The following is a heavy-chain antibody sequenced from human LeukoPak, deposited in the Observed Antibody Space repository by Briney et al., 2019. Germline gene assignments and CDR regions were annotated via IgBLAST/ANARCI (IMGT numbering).Heavy chain of an antibody. CDR1: GYTFTSYG. CDR2: ISTYNDNT. J-gene: IGHJ4*02. CDR3: AREMAVAGSGVIDS. Sequence: ASVKVSCKASGYTFTSYGLSWVRQAPGQGLEWMGWISTYNDNTHYAQKFQGRVTMTTDTSTNTAYMELRSLRSDDTAVYYRAREMAVAGSGVIDSWGQGTLVTVSS. V-gene: IGHV1-18*01. D-gene: IGHD6-19*01.